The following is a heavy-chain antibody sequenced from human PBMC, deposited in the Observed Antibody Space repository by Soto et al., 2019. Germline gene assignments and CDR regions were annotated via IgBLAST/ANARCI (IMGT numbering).Heavy chain of an antibody. Sequence: VGSLRLSCTGSGFTFSSYGIHWVRQAPGKGLEWVALISYDGGNEKYTESVKDRFTISRDDSHNVAYLQMSSLRTEDTAMYYCAKDRYSGTYPTDFDYWGQGSLVTVSS. V-gene: IGHV3-30*18. CDR3: AKDRYSGTYPTDFDY. CDR1: GFTFSSYG. CDR2: ISYDGGNE. J-gene: IGHJ4*02. D-gene: IGHD1-26*01.